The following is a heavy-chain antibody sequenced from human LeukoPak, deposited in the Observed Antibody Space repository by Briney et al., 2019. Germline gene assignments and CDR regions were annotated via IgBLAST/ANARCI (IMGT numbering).Heavy chain of an antibody. CDR3: ARHVSSSYYFDY. V-gene: IGHV4-4*07. J-gene: IGHJ4*02. D-gene: IGHD6-6*01. CDR2: IYTSRST. CDR1: GGSISSYY. Sequence: TETLSLTCSVSGGSISSYYWSSIRQPAAKGLEWIWRIYTSRSTNYNPPLKSRVTMSVDTSKIQFSVKLSSVTAADAAVYYCARHVSSSYYFDYWGQGTLVTVSS.